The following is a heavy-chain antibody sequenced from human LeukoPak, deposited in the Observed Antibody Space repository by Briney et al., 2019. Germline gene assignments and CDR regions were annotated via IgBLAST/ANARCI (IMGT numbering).Heavy chain of an antibody. CDR1: GFTFSNYG. J-gene: IGHJ4*02. CDR2: LRRDGSDK. V-gene: IGHV3-30*02. Sequence: GGSLGLSRAASGFTFSNYGMHWIRQAPGKGLEWVAFLRRDGSDKYYADSVKGRLTISRDNSKNTVYLQMNSLRPEDTAVYYCAKDHSQNFDYWGQGTLVTVSS. CDR3: AKDHSQNFDY. D-gene: IGHD5-18*01.